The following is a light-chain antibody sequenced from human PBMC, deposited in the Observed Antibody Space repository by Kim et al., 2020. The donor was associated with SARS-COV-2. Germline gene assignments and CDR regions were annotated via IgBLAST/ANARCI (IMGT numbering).Light chain of an antibody. CDR1: QSVSIY. J-gene: IGKJ5*01. CDR3: QQRSNWPIT. Sequence: EIVLTQSPATLSFSPGERAPLSCRASQSVSIYLAWYQQKPGQAPRLLIYDASNRATGIPARFSGSGSGTDFTLTISSLEPEDFAVYYCQQRSNWPITFGQGTRLEIK. CDR2: DAS. V-gene: IGKV3-11*01.